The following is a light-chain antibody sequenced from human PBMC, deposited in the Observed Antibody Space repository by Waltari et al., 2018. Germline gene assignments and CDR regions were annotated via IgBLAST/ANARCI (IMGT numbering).Light chain of an antibody. Sequence: QSVLTQPPSASGTPGQRVTISCSGSSSHIGTSGANWYQQLPGTAPKLLIYKNNQRPSGVSDRFSGSQSGTSASLAISGLQSEDEADYYCAEWDANLNGRGIFGGGTKLTVL. CDR3: AEWDANLNGRGI. V-gene: IGLV1-44*01. CDR1: SSHIGTSG. CDR2: KNN. J-gene: IGLJ2*01.